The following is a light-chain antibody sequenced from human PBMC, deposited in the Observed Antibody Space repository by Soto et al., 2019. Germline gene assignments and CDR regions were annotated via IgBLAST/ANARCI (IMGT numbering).Light chain of an antibody. CDR1: QSISSW. V-gene: IGKV1-5*01. Sequence: DIQMTQSLSTLSACVGDRVTITCRASQSISSWLAWYQQKPGKAPKLLIYDASSLESGVPSRFSGSGSGTEFTLTISSLQPVDFATYYCQHYNSYSTFGQGTKVDIK. CDR2: DAS. J-gene: IGKJ1*01. CDR3: QHYNSYST.